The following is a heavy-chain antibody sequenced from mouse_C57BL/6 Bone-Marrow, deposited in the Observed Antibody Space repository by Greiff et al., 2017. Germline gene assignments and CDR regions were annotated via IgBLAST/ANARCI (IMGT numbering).Heavy chain of an antibody. D-gene: IGHD1-1*01. CDR3: AKFITHFDV. Sequence: LVESGAELARPGASVKMSCKASGYTFTSYTMHWVKQRPGQGLEWIGYINPSSGYTKYNQKFKDKATLTADKSSSTAYMQLSSLTSEDSAVYYCAKFITHFDVWGTGTTVTVSS. CDR1: GYTFTSYT. V-gene: IGHV1-4*01. CDR2: INPSSGYT. J-gene: IGHJ1*03.